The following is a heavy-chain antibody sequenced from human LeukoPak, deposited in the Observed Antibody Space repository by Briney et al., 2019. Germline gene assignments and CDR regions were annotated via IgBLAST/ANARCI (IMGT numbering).Heavy chain of an antibody. V-gene: IGHV3-9*01. Sequence: GGSLRLSCAASGFTFDDYAMHWVRQAPGKGLEWVSGISWNSGSIGYADSVKGRFTISRDNAKNSLYLQMNSLRAEDTALYYCARGPDYDFWSGYPGVFDYWGQGTLVTVSS. CDR2: ISWNSGSI. D-gene: IGHD3-3*01. J-gene: IGHJ4*02. CDR1: GFTFDDYA. CDR3: ARGPDYDFWSGYPGVFDY.